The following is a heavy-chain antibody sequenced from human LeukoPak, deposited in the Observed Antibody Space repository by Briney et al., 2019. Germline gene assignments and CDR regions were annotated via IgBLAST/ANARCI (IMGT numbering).Heavy chain of an antibody. Sequence: GGSLRLSCVVSGFSFSDSYMTWIRQTPRKGLESLAYISGSGHDIYYTDSVKGRFTISRDNAKDSLYLQMNGLRPEDTALYYCSTDPRLLIYWGHGTLVTVSS. V-gene: IGHV3-11*01. D-gene: IGHD2-8*01. CDR3: STDPRLLIY. J-gene: IGHJ4*01. CDR2: ISGSGHDI. CDR1: GFSFSDSY.